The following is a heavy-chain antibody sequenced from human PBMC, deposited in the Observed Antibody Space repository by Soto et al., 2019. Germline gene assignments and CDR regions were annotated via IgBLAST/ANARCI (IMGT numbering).Heavy chain of an antibody. D-gene: IGHD1-26*01. CDR2: ISGSGFKK. V-gene: IGHV3-23*01. Sequence: LRLSCAASGFIFENFGVSWVRQAPGKGLEWISSISGSGFKKYYADSVKGRFTISRDNSKSTVYLELNDLSAEDTAVYHCAKNQGVELVPLATVDWFDPWGQGSVVTVSS. J-gene: IGHJ5*02. CDR1: GFIFENFG. CDR3: AKNQGVELVPLATVDWFDP.